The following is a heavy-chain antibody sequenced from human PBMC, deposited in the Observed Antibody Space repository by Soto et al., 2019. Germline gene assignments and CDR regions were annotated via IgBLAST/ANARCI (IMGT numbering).Heavy chain of an antibody. V-gene: IGHV1-24*01. Sequence: QVQLVQSGAEVKKPGASVKVSCKVSGYTLTELSMHWVRQAPGKGLEWMGGFDPEDGETIYAQKFQGRVTMTEDTSTDSAYMELSSLRSEDTAVYYCATGPPSTTVTNSPFDYWGQGTLVTVSS. D-gene: IGHD4-17*01. CDR2: FDPEDGET. CDR3: ATGPPSTTVTNSPFDY. J-gene: IGHJ4*02. CDR1: GYTLTELS.